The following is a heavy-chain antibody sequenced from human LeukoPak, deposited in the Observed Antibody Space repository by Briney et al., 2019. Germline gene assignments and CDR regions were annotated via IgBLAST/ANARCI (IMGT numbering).Heavy chain of an antibody. CDR2: IKSKTDGGTT. J-gene: IGHJ2*01. V-gene: IGHV3-15*01. Sequence: GGSLRLSCAASGFTFSNAWMSWVRQAPGKGLEWVGRIKSKTDGGTTDYAAPVKGRFTISRDDSKNTLYLQMNSLKTEDTAVYYCTTDYYYDSSGRWYFDLWGRGTLVTVSS. CDR1: GFTFSNAW. D-gene: IGHD3-22*01. CDR3: TTDYYYDSSGRWYFDL.